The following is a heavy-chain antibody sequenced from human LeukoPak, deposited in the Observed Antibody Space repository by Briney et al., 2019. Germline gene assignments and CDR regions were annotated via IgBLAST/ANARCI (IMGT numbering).Heavy chain of an antibody. CDR1: GFTFSNHA. V-gene: IGHV3-23*01. CDR3: AKELGHDWGYFDY. CDR2: ITGNGGST. J-gene: IGHJ4*02. D-gene: IGHD7-27*01. Sequence: GGSLRLSCAASGFTFSNHAMTWVRQAPGKGLEWVSSITGNGGSTYYADSVKGRFTISRDNPKNVLYLQMNSLRAEDTAVYYCAKELGHDWGYFDYWGQGILVTVSS.